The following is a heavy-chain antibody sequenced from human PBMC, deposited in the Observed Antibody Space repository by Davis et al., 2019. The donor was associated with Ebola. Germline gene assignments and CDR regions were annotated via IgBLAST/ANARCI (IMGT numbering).Heavy chain of an antibody. Sequence: PGGSLRLSCAASGFTVSSNYMSWVRQAPGKGLEWVGRIKSKTDGGTTDYAAPVKGRFTISRDDSKNTLYLQMNSLKTEDTAVYYCTTDRLATVTGDYYYYYGMDVWGQGTTVTVSS. CDR2: IKSKTDGGTT. CDR3: TTDRLATVTGDYYYYYGMDV. V-gene: IGHV3-15*01. CDR1: GFTVSSNY. D-gene: IGHD4-17*01. J-gene: IGHJ6*02.